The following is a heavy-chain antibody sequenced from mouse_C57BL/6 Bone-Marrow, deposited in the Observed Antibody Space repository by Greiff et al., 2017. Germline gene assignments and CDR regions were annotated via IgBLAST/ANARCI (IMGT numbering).Heavy chain of an antibody. CDR2: IYPGEGDT. Sequence: QVQLQQSGPELVKPGASLKISCTASGYAFSSSWMNWVRQRPGKGLEWIGRIYPGEGDTNYNGTFQGKATLTADKSSSTAYMQLSSLTSEDSAVYFCARSGWLLFDYWGQGTTLTVSS. CDR3: ARSGWLLFDY. D-gene: IGHD2-3*01. CDR1: GYAFSSSW. J-gene: IGHJ2*01. V-gene: IGHV1-82*01.